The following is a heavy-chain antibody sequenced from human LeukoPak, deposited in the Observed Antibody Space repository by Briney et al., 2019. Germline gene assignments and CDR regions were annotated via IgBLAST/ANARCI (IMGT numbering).Heavy chain of an antibody. Sequence: GPVKVSCKASGYTFTGYYMHWVRQAPGQGLEWMGWINPNSGGTNYAQKFQGRITMTRDTSISTAYMELSRLRSDDTAVYYCARVGATYSGDPWGQGTLVTVSS. V-gene: IGHV1-2*02. CDR2: INPNSGGT. D-gene: IGHD1-26*01. CDR3: ARVGATYSGDP. CDR1: GYTFTGYY. J-gene: IGHJ5*02.